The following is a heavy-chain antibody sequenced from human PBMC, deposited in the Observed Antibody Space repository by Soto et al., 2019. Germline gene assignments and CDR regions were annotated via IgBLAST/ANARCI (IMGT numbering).Heavy chain of an antibody. J-gene: IGHJ4*02. CDR1: GFTFSNYG. CDR3: VRDMVRYCTSSTCLGKFDY. D-gene: IGHD2-2*01. V-gene: IGHV3-33*01. Sequence: QVQLVESGGGVVQPGRSLRLSCAASGFTFSNYGMHWVRQAPGEGLEWVAVIWYDGNNKYYADSVKGRFTISRDNSKNTLYLQMNSLRAEDTAVYYCVRDMVRYCTSSTCLGKFDYWGQGTLVTVSS. CDR2: IWYDGNNK.